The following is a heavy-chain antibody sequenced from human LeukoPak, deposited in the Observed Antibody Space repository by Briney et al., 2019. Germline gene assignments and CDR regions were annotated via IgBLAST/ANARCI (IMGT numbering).Heavy chain of an antibody. D-gene: IGHD2-2*01. CDR1: GYTFTSYG. CDR3: ARDNAYCGSTSCYAGDAFDI. Sequence: ASVKVSCKASGYTFTSYGISWVRQAPGQGLEWMGWISAYNGNTNYAQKLQGRVTMTTDTSTSTAYMELRSLRSDDTAVYYCARDNAYCGSTSCYAGDAFDIWGQGTMVTVSS. J-gene: IGHJ3*02. V-gene: IGHV1-18*01. CDR2: ISAYNGNT.